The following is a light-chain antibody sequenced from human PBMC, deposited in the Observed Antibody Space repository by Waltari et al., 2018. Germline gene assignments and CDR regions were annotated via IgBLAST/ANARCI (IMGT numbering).Light chain of an antibody. Sequence: IELPPSPAPLSFSPGVRCPLSRRSSQSLSTSLAWYQQKPGQAPRLLIHDASNRATGTPARFSGSGSGTDFTLTIGSLEPEDFAVYYCQQHGKWPLSFGGGTKVEI. CDR1: QSLSTS. J-gene: IGKJ4*01. V-gene: IGKV3-11*01. CDR2: DAS. CDR3: QQHGKWPLS.